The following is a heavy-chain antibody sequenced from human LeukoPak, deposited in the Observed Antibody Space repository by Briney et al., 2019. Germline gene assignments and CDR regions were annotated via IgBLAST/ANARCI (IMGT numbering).Heavy chain of an antibody. J-gene: IGHJ4*02. CDR1: GFTFSNYG. Sequence: GGSLRLSCAPSGFTFSNYGMHWVRQAPGKGLEWVAFIPYDGTNKYYADSVKGRFTIFRDNSKNTLYLQMNSLRAEDTAVYYCAKSGLNRFDYWGQGTLVTVSS. CDR2: IPYDGTNK. V-gene: IGHV3-30*02. D-gene: IGHD2-15*01. CDR3: AKSGLNRFDY.